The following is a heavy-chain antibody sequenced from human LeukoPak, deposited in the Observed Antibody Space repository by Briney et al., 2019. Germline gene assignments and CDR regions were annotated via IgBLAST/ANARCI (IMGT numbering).Heavy chain of an antibody. CDR3: ARRLIVVVPAATNPYYYYYMDV. CDR2: ISAYNGNT. V-gene: IGHV1-18*04. CDR1: GYTFTGYY. D-gene: IGHD2-2*01. J-gene: IGHJ6*03. Sequence: ASVKVSCKASGYTFTGYYMHWVRQAPGQGLEWMGWISAYNGNTNYAQKLQGRVTMTTDTSTSTAYMELRSLRSDDTAVYYCARRLIVVVPAATNPYYYYYMDVWGKGTTVTISS.